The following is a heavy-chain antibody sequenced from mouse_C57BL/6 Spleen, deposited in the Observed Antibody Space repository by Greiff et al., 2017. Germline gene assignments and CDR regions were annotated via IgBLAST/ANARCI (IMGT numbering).Heavy chain of an antibody. CDR2: INPSSGYT. CDR3: ARGGYGNYQDY. CDR1: GYTFTSYT. J-gene: IGHJ2*01. D-gene: IGHD2-1*01. Sequence: QVQLQQSGAELARPGASVKMSCKASGYTFTSYTMRWVKQRPGQGLEWIGYINPSSGYTKYNQKFKDKATLTADKSSSTAYMQLSSLTSEDSAVYYCARGGYGNYQDYWGQGTTLTVSS. V-gene: IGHV1-4*01.